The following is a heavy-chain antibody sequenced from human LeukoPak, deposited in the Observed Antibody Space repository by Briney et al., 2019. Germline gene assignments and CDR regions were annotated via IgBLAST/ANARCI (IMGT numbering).Heavy chain of an antibody. Sequence: GGSLRLSCAASGFTFSSYSMNWVRQAPGKGLEWVSYISSSSSTIYYADSAKGRFTISRDNAKNSLYLQMNSLRAEDTAVYYCARDRAYGWFDPWGQGTLVTVSS. D-gene: IGHD4-17*01. CDR3: ARDRAYGWFDP. V-gene: IGHV3-48*01. CDR2: ISSSSSTI. J-gene: IGHJ5*02. CDR1: GFTFSSYS.